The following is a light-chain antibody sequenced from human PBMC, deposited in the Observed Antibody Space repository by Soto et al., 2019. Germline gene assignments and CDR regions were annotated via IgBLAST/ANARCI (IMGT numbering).Light chain of an antibody. J-gene: IGKJ1*01. V-gene: IGKV4-1*01. CDR3: QQYYSGQA. Sequence: DIVMTQSPDSLAVSLGERATINCKSSQSVSYSSNNKNYLAWYQQKPGQPPKLLIYWASTRESGVPDRFSGSGSGTDFTLTISSLQAEDVAVYYCQQYYSGQAFGQGTKVEVK. CDR2: WAS. CDR1: QSVSYSSNNKNY.